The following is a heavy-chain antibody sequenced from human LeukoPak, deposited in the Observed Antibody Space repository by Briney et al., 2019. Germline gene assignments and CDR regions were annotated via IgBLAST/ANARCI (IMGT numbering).Heavy chain of an antibody. J-gene: IGHJ5*02. CDR2: IIPIFGTA. CDR1: GGTFSSYA. D-gene: IGHD6-19*01. V-gene: IGHV1-69*13. Sequence: SVKVSCKASGGTFSSYAISWVRQAPGHGLEWMGGIIPIFGTANYAQKFQGRVTITADESTSTAYMELSSLRSEDAAVYYCASGGIAVGYNLFDPWGQGTLVTVSS. CDR3: ASGGIAVGYNLFDP.